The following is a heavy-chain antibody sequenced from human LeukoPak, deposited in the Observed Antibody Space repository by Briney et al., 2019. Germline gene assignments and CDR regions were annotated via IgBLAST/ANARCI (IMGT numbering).Heavy chain of an antibody. J-gene: IGHJ4*02. CDR3: ARARSGCYPRFFDY. CDR2: IYHSGST. V-gene: IGHV4-39*07. D-gene: IGHD4/OR15-4a*01. Sequence: SETLSLTCTVSGGSISSSSYYWGWIRQPPGKGLEWIGSIYHSGSTYYNPSLKSRVTISVDTSKNQFSLKLSSVTAADTAVYYCARARSGCYPRFFDYWGQGTLVTVSS. CDR1: GGSISSSSYY.